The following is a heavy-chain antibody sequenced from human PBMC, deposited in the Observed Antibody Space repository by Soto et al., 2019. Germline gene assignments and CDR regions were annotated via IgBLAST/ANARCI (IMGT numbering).Heavy chain of an antibody. CDR3: ARVWGIENAFDI. Sequence: EVQLVESGGGLIQPGGSLRLSCAVSGFTVSSNYMSWVRQAPGKGLEWVSIIYSSGTTYYADSVKGRLTISRDNSKNTLYLQMNSRKAEDTAVYYCARVWGIENAFDIWGQGTMVTVSS. CDR2: IYSSGTT. CDR1: GFTVSSNY. J-gene: IGHJ3*02. D-gene: IGHD7-27*01. V-gene: IGHV3-53*01.